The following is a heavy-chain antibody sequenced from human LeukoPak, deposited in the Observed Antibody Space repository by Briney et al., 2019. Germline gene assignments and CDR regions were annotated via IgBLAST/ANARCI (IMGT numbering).Heavy chain of an antibody. V-gene: IGHV4-30-4*08. J-gene: IGHJ4*02. Sequence: SETLSLTCTVSGGSISSGDYYWSWIRQPPGKGLEWIGYIYYRGSTYYNPSLKSRVTISVDTSKNQFSLKLSSVTAADTAVYYCARVTMIVVARGFDYWGQGTPVTVSS. CDR3: ARVTMIVVARGFDY. CDR1: GGSISSGDYY. D-gene: IGHD3-22*01. CDR2: IYYRGST.